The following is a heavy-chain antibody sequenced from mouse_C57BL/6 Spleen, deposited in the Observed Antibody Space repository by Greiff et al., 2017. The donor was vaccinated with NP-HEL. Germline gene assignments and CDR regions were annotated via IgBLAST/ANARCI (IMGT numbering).Heavy chain of an antibody. CDR1: GYTFTSYW. D-gene: IGHD1-1*01. J-gene: IGHJ3*01. V-gene: IGHV1-55*01. CDR2: IYPGSGST. CDR3: ARSYYYGSSYEFAY. Sequence: QVHVKQPGAELVKPGASVKMSCKASGYTFTSYWITWVKQRPGQGLEWIGDIYPGSGSTNYNEKFKSKATLTVDTSSSTAYMQLSSLTSEDSAVYYCARSYYYGSSYEFAYWGQGTLVTVSA.